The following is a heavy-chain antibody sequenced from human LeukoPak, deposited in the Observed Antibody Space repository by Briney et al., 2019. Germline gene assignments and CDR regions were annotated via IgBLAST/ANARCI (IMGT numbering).Heavy chain of an antibody. CDR3: AKGRDSWSNTIDY. CDR2: ISYHGSNK. J-gene: IGHJ4*02. CDR1: GFTFSSYG. D-gene: IGHD3-3*01. V-gene: IGHV3-30*18. Sequence: PGGSLRLSCAASGFTFSSYGMYWVRQAPGKGLEWVAVISYHGSNKYYADSVKGRFTISRDNSKNTLYLQMNSLRGEDTAVYYCAKGRDSWSNTIDYWGQGTLVTVSS.